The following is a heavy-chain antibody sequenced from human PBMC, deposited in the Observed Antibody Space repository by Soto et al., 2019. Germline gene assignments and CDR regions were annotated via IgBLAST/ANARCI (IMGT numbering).Heavy chain of an antibody. J-gene: IGHJ6*02. CDR1: GGSVGSGSYY. Sequence: SETLSLTCTVSGGSVGSGSYYWSWIRQPPGKGLEWIGYIYYSGSTNYNPSLKSRVTISVDTSKNQFSLKLSSVTAADTAVYYCARESRYFDWLLRMDVWGQGTTVTVSS. V-gene: IGHV4-61*01. CDR2: IYYSGST. D-gene: IGHD3-9*01. CDR3: ARESRYFDWLLRMDV.